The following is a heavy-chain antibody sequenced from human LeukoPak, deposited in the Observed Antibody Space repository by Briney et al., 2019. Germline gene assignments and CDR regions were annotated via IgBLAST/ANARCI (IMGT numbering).Heavy chain of an antibody. V-gene: IGHV4-34*01. J-gene: IGHJ4*02. CDR2: INHSGST. Sequence: SETLSLTCAVYGGSFSGYYWSWIRQPPGKGLEWIGEINHSGSTKYNPSLKNQVTISVDTSKNQFSLKLSSVTAADTAVYYCARDLHNNGGPNDYWGQGTLVTVSS. CDR1: GGSFSGYY. CDR3: ARDLHNNGGPNDY. D-gene: IGHD2-8*01.